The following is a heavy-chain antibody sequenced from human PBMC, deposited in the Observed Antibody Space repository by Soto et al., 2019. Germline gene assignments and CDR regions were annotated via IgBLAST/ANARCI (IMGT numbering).Heavy chain of an antibody. CDR1: GSIFTCCG. CDR3: ARDDYGDYIPYYYYGMEV. V-gene: IGHV1-18*04. Sequence: SSWAAGSIFTCCGGSRVRQDPGHGGEWMGWISAYNGNTNYAQKLQGRVTMTTDTSTSTAYMELRSLRSDDTAVYYCARDDYGDYIPYYYYGMEVWGQGTTVNVS. CDR2: ISAYNGNT. D-gene: IGHD4-17*01. J-gene: IGHJ6*02.